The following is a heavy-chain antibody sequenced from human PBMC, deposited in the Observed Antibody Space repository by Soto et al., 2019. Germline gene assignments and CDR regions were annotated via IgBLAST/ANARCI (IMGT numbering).Heavy chain of an antibody. CDR3: ARGGGAIQLWLRYYYGMDV. CDR2: ISYDGSNK. V-gene: IGHV3-30-3*01. J-gene: IGHJ6*02. CDR1: GFTFSSYA. D-gene: IGHD5-18*01. Sequence: QVQLVESGGGVVQPGRSLRLSCAASGFTFSSYAMHWVRQAPGKGLEWVAVISYDGSNKYYADSVKGRFTISRDNSKNTLYLKMNSVRAEDTAVYYCARGGGAIQLWLRYYYGMDVWGQGTTVTVSS.